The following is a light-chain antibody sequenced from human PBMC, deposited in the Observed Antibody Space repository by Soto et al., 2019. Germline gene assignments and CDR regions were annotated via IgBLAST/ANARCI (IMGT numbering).Light chain of an antibody. CDR3: ATWDGSLNNFV. V-gene: IGLV1-44*01. CDR1: NSNIGDNS. J-gene: IGLJ1*01. CDR2: SNN. Sequence: LSQPPSASGTPGQRVTISCSGSNSNIGDNSVNWYLQLPGTAPKLLMYSNNQRPSGVPDRFSGSKSGTSASLAISGLQSEDEADYYCATWDGSLNNFVFGTGTKLTVL.